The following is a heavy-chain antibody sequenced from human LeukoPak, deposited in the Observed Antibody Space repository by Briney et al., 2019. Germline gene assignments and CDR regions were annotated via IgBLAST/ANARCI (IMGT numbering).Heavy chain of an antibody. Sequence: SETLSLTCTVSGGSIRSNYWNWIRQPPGKGLEWIGYIYYSGITNYNPSLKSRVTISVDTSKNQFSLKLSSVTAADTAVYYCARDRLVGALDAFDIWGQGTMVTVSS. J-gene: IGHJ3*02. V-gene: IGHV4-59*01. CDR2: IYYSGIT. CDR3: ARDRLVGALDAFDI. CDR1: GGSIRSNY. D-gene: IGHD1-26*01.